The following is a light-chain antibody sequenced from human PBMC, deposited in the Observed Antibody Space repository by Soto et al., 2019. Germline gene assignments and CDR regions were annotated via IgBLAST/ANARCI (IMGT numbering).Light chain of an antibody. Sequence: AIRMTQSPSSLSASTGDRVTITCRASQGISRYLAWYQQKPGKAPKLLIYAASTLQSGVPSRFSGSGSGTDFTLTISCLQYEDFATYYGQQYYSYPYTFGQGTKLEIK. J-gene: IGKJ2*01. V-gene: IGKV1-8*01. CDR3: QQYYSYPYT. CDR1: QGISRY. CDR2: AAS.